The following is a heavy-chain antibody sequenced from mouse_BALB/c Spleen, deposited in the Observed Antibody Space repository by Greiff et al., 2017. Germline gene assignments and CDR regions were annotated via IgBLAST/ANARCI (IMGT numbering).Heavy chain of an antibody. J-gene: IGHJ2*01. D-gene: IGHD1-1*01. CDR3: ARGEILRGYYFDY. CDR2: ISYDGSN. Sequence: EVQRVESGPGLVKPSQSLSLTCSVTGYSITSGYYWNWIRQFPGNKLEWMGYISYDGSNNYNPSLKNRISITRDTSKNQFFLKLNSVTTEDTATYYCARGEILRGYYFDYWGQGTTLTVSS. V-gene: IGHV3-6*02. CDR1: GYSITSGYY.